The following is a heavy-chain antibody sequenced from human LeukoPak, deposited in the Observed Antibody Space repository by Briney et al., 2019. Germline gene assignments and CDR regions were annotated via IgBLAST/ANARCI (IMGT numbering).Heavy chain of an antibody. CDR1: GFTFSSYA. Sequence: GGSLRLSCAASGFTFSSYAMNWVRQAPGKGLEWVSSISSSSSYIYYADSVKGRFTISRDNAKNSLYLQMNSLRAEDTAVYYCARDPGIVGATVYRGQGTLVTVSS. CDR2: ISSSSSYI. D-gene: IGHD1-26*01. CDR3: ARDPGIVGATVY. V-gene: IGHV3-21*01. J-gene: IGHJ4*02.